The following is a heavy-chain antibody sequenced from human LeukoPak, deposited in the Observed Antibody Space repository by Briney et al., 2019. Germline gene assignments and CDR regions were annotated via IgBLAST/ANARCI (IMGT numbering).Heavy chain of an antibody. CDR3: AKAPAGWSGYYMDY. CDR1: GFTFSSYS. J-gene: IGHJ4*02. D-gene: IGHD3-3*01. Sequence: GGSLRLSCAASGFTFSSYSMNWVRQAPGKGLEWVSSISSSSSYIYYADSVKGRFTISRDNSKNTLYLQLNSLRAEDTAVYYCAKAPAGWSGYYMDYWGQGTLVTVSS. CDR2: ISSSSSYI. V-gene: IGHV3-21*01.